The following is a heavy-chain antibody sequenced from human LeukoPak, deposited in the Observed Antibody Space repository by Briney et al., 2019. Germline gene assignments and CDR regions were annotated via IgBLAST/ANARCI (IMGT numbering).Heavy chain of an antibody. CDR1: GFTFSSYA. V-gene: IGHV3-30-3*01. CDR2: ISYDGSNK. J-gene: IGHJ4*02. CDR3: ARDRSGY. D-gene: IGHD3-10*01. Sequence: GGSLRLSCAASGFTFSSYAMHWVRQAPGKGLEWVAVISYDGSNKYYADSVKGRFTISRDNSKNTLYLQMNSLRAEDTAVYYCARDRSGYWGQGTLVTVSS.